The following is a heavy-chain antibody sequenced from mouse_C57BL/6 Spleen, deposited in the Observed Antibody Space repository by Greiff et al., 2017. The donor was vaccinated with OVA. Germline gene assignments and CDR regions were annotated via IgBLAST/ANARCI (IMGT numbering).Heavy chain of an antibody. CDR3: AREGLRAYYAMDY. V-gene: IGHV1-53*01. CDR2: INPSNGGT. D-gene: IGHD2-4*01. J-gene: IGHJ4*01. Sequence: VQLQQPGTELVKPGASVKLSCKASGYTFTSYWMHWVKQRPGQGLEWIGNINPSNGGTNYNEKFKSKATLTVDKSSSTAYMQLSSLTSEDSAVYYCAREGLRAYYAMDYWGQGTSVTVSS. CDR1: GYTFTSYW.